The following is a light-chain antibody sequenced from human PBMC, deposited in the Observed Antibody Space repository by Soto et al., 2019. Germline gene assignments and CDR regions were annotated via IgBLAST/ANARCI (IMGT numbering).Light chain of an antibody. CDR2: END. V-gene: IGLV1-51*02. Sequence: QSVLTQPPSVSAAPGQKVTISCSGSSSNIGNNYVSWYEQLPGTAPKLLIHENDKRPSRIPDRFSGSKSGTSATLGITGLQTGDEADYYCGTWDSSLSAAVFGGGTKLTVL. CDR3: GTWDSSLSAAV. CDR1: SSNIGNNY. J-gene: IGLJ3*02.